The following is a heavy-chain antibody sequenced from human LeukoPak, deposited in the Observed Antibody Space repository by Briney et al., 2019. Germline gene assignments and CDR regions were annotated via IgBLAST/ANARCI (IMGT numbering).Heavy chain of an antibody. V-gene: IGHV4-39*01. CDR1: GGSISSSSYY. CDR3: ARHWGSGGAKLPDWFDP. CDR2: TYYSGST. D-gene: IGHD1-26*01. J-gene: IGHJ5*02. Sequence: PSETLSLTCTVSGGSISSSSYYWGWIRQPPGKGLEWIGSTYYSGSTYYNPSLKSRVTISVDTSKNQFFLKLSSVTAADTAVYYCARHWGSGGAKLPDWFDPWGQGTLVTVSS.